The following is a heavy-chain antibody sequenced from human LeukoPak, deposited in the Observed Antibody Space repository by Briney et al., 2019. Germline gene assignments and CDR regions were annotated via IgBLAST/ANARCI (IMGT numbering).Heavy chain of an antibody. CDR1: GFTFSSYA. J-gene: IGHJ3*02. D-gene: IGHD3-22*01. CDR2: IYSGGST. Sequence: GGSLRLSCAASGFTFSSYAMSWVRQAPGKGLEWVSVIYSGGSTYYADSVKGRFTISRDNSKNTLYLQMNSLRAEDTAVYYCAREGDYYDSSGYYYLAFDIWGQGTRVTVSS. CDR3: AREGDYYDSSGYYYLAFDI. V-gene: IGHV3-66*01.